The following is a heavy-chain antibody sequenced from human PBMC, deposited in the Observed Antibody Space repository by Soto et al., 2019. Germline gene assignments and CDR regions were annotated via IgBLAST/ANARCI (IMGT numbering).Heavy chain of an antibody. J-gene: IGHJ6*02. CDR1: GYTFTSYG. CDR2: ISAYNGNT. CDR3: ARVSTPTYYDFWSSYKTDYYCMDV. Sequence: ASVKVSCKASGYTFTSYGISWVRQAPGQGLEWMGWISAYNGNTNYAQKLQGRVTMTTDTSTSTAYMELRSLRSDDTAVYYCARVSTPTYYDFWSSYKTDYYCMDVWGQGTTVTVSS. D-gene: IGHD3-3*01. V-gene: IGHV1-18*01.